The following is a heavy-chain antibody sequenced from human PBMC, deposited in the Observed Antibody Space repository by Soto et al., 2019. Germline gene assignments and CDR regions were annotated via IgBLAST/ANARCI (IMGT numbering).Heavy chain of an antibody. J-gene: IGHJ4*02. V-gene: IGHV2-5*01. Sequence: QITLKESGPTLVKPTQTLTLTCTFSGFSLSARGVGVGWIRQPPGKALEWLALIYWNDDKRYSPSLQSRLTITKDASKNQVVFSMTNVDPAYTATYYCAHSPWGAAPDYWGQGTLVTVSS. D-gene: IGHD3-16*01. CDR1: GFSLSARGVG. CDR3: AHSPWGAAPDY. CDR2: IYWNDDK.